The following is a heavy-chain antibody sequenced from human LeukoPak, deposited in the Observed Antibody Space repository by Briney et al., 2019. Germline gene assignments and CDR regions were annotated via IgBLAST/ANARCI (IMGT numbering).Heavy chain of an antibody. Sequence: TGGSLRLSCAASGFTVSSNYMSWVRQAPGKGLEWVSVIYSGGSTYYADSVKGRFTISRDNSKNTLYLQMNSLRAEDTAVYYCARAPGYSYGYLDYWGQGTLVTVSS. J-gene: IGHJ4*02. CDR1: GFTVSSNY. V-gene: IGHV3-53*01. CDR2: IYSGGST. CDR3: ARAPGYSYGYLDY. D-gene: IGHD5-18*01.